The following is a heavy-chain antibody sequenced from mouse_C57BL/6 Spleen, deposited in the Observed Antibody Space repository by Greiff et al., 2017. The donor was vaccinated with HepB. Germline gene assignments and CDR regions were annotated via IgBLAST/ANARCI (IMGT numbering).Heavy chain of an antibody. CDR1: GYTFTSYW. Sequence: VQLQQSGAELVKPGASVKLSCKASGYTFTSYWMQWVKQRPGQGLEWIGEIDPSDSYTNYNQKFKGKATLTVDTSSSTAYMQLSSLTSEDSAVYYCARWRRTAQAPFAYWGQGTLVTVSA. J-gene: IGHJ3*01. CDR2: IDPSDSYT. CDR3: ARWRRTAQAPFAY. V-gene: IGHV1-50*01. D-gene: IGHD3-2*02.